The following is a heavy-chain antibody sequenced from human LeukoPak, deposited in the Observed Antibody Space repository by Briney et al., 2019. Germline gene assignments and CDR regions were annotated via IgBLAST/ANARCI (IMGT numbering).Heavy chain of an antibody. V-gene: IGHV3-7*04. CDR3: ARGEYYYGSGLPLFDY. CDR2: INQDGSVI. D-gene: IGHD3-10*01. Sequence: GGSLRLSCAASGLVLSSHWMSWVRQAPGKGLEWVANINQDGSVINYVGSVKGRFTISRDNAKNSLYLQMNSLRAEDTAVYYCARGEYYYGSGLPLFDYWGQGTLVTVSS. J-gene: IGHJ4*02. CDR1: GLVLSSHW.